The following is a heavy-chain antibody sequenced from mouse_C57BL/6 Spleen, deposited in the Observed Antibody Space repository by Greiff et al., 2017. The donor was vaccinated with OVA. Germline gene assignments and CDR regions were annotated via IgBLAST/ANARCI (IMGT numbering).Heavy chain of an antibody. CDR2: IDPSDSYN. CDR1: GYTFTSYW. J-gene: IGHJ1*03. CDR3: ARGRGYFDV. V-gene: IGHV1-69*01. D-gene: IGHD3-1*01. Sequence: QVQLQQPGAELVMPGASVKLSCKASGYTFTSYWMHWVKQRPGQGLEWIGEIDPSDSYNNYNQKFKGKSTLTVDKSSSTAYMQLSSLTSEDSAVYYCARGRGYFDVWGTGTTVTVSS.